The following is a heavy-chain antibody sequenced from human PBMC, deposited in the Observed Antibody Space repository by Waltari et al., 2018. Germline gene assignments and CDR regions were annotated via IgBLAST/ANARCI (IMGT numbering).Heavy chain of an antibody. D-gene: IGHD3-22*01. CDR3: AKDNTYYYDGSGYYFDY. CDR2: ISWDGGST. Sequence: EVQLVESGGVVVQPGGSLRLSCAASGFTFDDYAMHWVRQAPGKGLEVVSLISWDGGSTCYADSVKARFTSSRDNSKNSLYLQMNSLRAEDTALYYCAKDNTYYYDGSGYYFDYWGQGTLVTVSS. CDR1: GFTFDDYA. V-gene: IGHV3-43D*04. J-gene: IGHJ4*02.